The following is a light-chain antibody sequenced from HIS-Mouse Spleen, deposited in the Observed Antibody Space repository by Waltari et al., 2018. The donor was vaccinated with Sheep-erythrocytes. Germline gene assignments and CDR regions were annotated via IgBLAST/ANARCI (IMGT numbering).Light chain of an antibody. CDR1: SRHVGSYNL. Sequence: QSALTQPASVSGSPGQSITIPCTGTSRHVGSYNLVSWYQQHPGKAPKPMIYEGSKRPSGVSNRFSGSKSGNTASLTISGLQAEDEADYYCCSYAGSSTPWVFGGGTKLTVL. J-gene: IGLJ3*02. V-gene: IGLV2-23*01. CDR2: EGS. CDR3: CSYAGSSTPWV.